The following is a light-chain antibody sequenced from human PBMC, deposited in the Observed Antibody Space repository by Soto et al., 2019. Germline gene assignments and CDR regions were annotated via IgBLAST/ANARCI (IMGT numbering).Light chain of an antibody. CDR2: DVR. V-gene: IGLV2-11*01. CDR3: CSYAGTYSVI. J-gene: IGLJ2*01. CDR1: SSDIGGYSF. Sequence: QSALTQPPSVSGSPGQSVTISCSGTSSDIGGYSFVSWYQQHPGNTPKLIIYDVRNRPSGVPDRFSGSKSGNTASLTISGLQAEYEADYYCCSYAGTYSVIFGGGTKLTVL.